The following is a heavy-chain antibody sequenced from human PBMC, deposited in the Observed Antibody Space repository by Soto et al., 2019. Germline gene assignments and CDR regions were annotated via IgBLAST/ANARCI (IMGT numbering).Heavy chain of an antibody. V-gene: IGHV4-31*03. CDR1: GDSISRGGYY. Sequence: QVQLQESGPGLVKPSHTLSLTCTVSGDSISRGGYYWNWIRQHPRKGLELIGYIYHSGSTNYHPYLKSRGTMSVVTATNRLSMELRSVTAADTAPYYCARDGAGAYVLVCFAPWRQGILVTVSS. CDR2: IYHSGST. J-gene: IGHJ5*02. D-gene: IGHD2-21*01. CDR3: ARDGAGAYVLVCFAP.